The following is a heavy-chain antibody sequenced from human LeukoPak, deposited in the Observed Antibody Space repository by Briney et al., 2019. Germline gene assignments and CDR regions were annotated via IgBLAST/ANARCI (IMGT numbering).Heavy chain of an antibody. Sequence: ASVKVSCKASGYTFTSYYLHWVRQAPGQGLEWMGIINPSAGSTSYAQKFQGRVTLTRDMSTSTVYMEVSSLRSEDTAVYYCARQTGSGLFILPGGQGTLVTVSS. J-gene: IGHJ4*02. D-gene: IGHD3/OR15-3a*01. CDR1: GYTFTSYY. V-gene: IGHV1-46*01. CDR2: INPSAGST. CDR3: ARQTGSGLFILP.